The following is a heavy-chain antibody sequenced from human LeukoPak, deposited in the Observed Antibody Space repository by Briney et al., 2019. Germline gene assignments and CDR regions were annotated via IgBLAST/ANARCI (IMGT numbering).Heavy chain of an antibody. CDR2: IYSGGST. V-gene: IGHV3-53*01. CDR3: ARWSRDSSGYPDAFDI. CDR1: GFTFRTYW. J-gene: IGHJ3*02. Sequence: GGSLRLSCVASGFTFRTYWMNWVRQAPGKGLEWVSVIYSGGSTYYADSVKGRFTISRDNSKNTLYLQMNSLRAEDTAVYYCARWSRDSSGYPDAFDIWGQGTMVTVSS. D-gene: IGHD3-22*01.